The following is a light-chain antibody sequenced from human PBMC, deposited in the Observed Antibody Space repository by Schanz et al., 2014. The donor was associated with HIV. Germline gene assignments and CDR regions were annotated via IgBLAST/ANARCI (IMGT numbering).Light chain of an antibody. CDR2: KAS. J-gene: IGKJ2*01. Sequence: DIQMTQSPSTLSASVGDRVTITCRASQSISNWLAWYQQKPGKAPKLVIYKASNLESGVPSRFSGSRSGTEFILTISSLQPDDFATYYCQQYNSFSSTFGQGTTLEIK. V-gene: IGKV1-5*03. CDR1: QSISNW. CDR3: QQYNSFSST.